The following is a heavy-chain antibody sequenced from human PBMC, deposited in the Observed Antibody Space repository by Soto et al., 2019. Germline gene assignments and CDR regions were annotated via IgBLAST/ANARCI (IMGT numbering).Heavy chain of an antibody. V-gene: IGHV4-34*01. J-gene: IGHJ4*02. CDR1: GGSFSGYY. D-gene: IGHD6-13*01. Sequence: QVQLQQWGAGLLKPSETLSLTCAVSGGSFSGYYWSWIRQPPGKGLEWMGKINQSGSTNYNPSHKSRVPISVGTSKNQFPLKRSSVTAADTAVYYCARFPHRAAAGCGPYALGYWGQGTLVTVSS. CDR2: INQSGST. CDR3: ARFPHRAAAGCGPYALGY.